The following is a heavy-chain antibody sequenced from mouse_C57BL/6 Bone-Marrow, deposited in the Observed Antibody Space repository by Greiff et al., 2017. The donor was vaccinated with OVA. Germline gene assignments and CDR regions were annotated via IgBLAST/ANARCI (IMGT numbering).Heavy chain of an antibody. V-gene: IGHV5-12*01. CDR3: ARHTPYYYGSSPAGFAY. J-gene: IGHJ3*01. D-gene: IGHD1-1*01. Sequence: EVKLMESGGGLVQPGGSLKLSCAASGFTFSDYYMYWVRQTPEQRLEWVAYISNGGGSTYYPDTVKGRFTISRDNAKNTPYLKMSRLKSEDTAMYYCARHTPYYYGSSPAGFAYWGQGTLVTVSA. CDR1: GFTFSDYY. CDR2: ISNGGGST.